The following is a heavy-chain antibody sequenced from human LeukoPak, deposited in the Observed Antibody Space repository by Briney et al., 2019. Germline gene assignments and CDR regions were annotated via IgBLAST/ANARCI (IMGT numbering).Heavy chain of an antibody. Sequence: ASVKVSYKASGYTFTSYGVSWVRQAPGQGLEWMGWISGYNGNTNYAQKFQGRVTMTRDTSTSTVYMELSSLRSEDTAVYYCASNNCSSTSCYDAFDIWGQGTMVTVSS. D-gene: IGHD2-2*01. J-gene: IGHJ3*02. V-gene: IGHV1-18*01. CDR2: ISGYNGNT. CDR1: GYTFTSYG. CDR3: ASNNCSSTSCYDAFDI.